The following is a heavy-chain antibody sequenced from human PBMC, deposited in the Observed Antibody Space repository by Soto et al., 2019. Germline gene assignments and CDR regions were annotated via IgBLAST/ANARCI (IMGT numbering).Heavy chain of an antibody. CDR3: ARDPLGGLDFDY. Sequence: QVQLVQSGPEVKKPGASVKVSCKASGYTFIGYYLHWVRQAPGQGLEWMGWINPNSGDTNYAQRFQDRVTMTWDTSISTFYMELSGLKSSDTAVIYCARDPLGGLDFDYWGQGTLVTVSS. CDR2: INPNSGDT. J-gene: IGHJ4*02. D-gene: IGHD3-16*01. CDR1: GYTFIGYY. V-gene: IGHV1-2*02.